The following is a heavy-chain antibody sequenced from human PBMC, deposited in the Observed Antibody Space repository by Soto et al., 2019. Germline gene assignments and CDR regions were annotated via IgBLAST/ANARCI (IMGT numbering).Heavy chain of an antibody. CDR1: GGSISNDNW. D-gene: IGHD2-2*01. CDR2: IYYSGTS. CDR3: AAYASGRRGWFDP. V-gene: IGHV4-4*02. Sequence: QVQLQESGPGLVKPSETLSLTCAVSGGSISNDNWWSWVRQATGKGLEWTGEIYYSGTSNYNPSLKNRVTISIDKSKNQFSLNLNSVTAADTAVYYCAAYASGRRGWFDPWGQGTLVTVSS. J-gene: IGHJ5*02.